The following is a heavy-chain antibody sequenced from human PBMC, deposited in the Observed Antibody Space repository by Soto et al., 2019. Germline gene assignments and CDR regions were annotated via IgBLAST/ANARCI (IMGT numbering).Heavy chain of an antibody. D-gene: IGHD1-1*01. CDR1: GFTFVGYA. CDR3: AKDHYPLWTKFYFDS. V-gene: IGHV3-43*02. Sequence: GGSLRHSCAASGFTFVGYAMHWVRQAPGKGLEWVSLIGWDGDTTYYADSVKGRFTISRDNSKNSLYLQMNSLRTEDTAFYYCAKDHYPLWTKFYFDSWGQGTLVTVSS. J-gene: IGHJ4*02. CDR2: IGWDGDTT.